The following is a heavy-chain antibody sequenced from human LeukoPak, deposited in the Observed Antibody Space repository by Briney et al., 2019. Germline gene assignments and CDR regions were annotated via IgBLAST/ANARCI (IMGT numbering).Heavy chain of an antibody. CDR3: ARGAPRTYQFDP. Sequence: ASVKVSCKASGYTFTGYYMHWVRQAPGQGLQWMGWINPNSGDTHFPQKFQGRVTMTTDTSITTAYMELSRLRSDDTAVYYCARGAPRTYQFDPWGQGTLVIVSA. D-gene: IGHD2-2*01. J-gene: IGHJ5*02. CDR2: INPNSGDT. V-gene: IGHV1-2*02. CDR1: GYTFTGYY.